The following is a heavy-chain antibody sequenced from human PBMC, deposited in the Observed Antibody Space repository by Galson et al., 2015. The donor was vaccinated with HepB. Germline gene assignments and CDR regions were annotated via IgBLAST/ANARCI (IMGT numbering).Heavy chain of an antibody. V-gene: IGHV4-34*01. CDR3: ARGSYSSSWYVADWFDP. D-gene: IGHD6-13*01. Sequence: ETLSLTCAVYGGSFSGYYWSWIRQPPGKGLEWIGEINHSGSTNYNPSLKSRVTISVDTSKNQFSLKLSSVTAADTAVYYCARGSYSSSWYVADWFDPWGQGTLVTVSS. CDR1: GGSFSGYY. CDR2: INHSGST. J-gene: IGHJ5*02.